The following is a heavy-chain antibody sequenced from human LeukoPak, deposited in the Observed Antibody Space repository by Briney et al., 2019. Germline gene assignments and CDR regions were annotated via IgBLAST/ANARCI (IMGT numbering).Heavy chain of an antibody. CDR1: GYTFTSYA. D-gene: IGHD5-18*01. CDR3: ARGAMVGWFDP. Sequence: EASVTVSCKASGYTFTSYAMHWVRQAPGQRLEWMGWINAGNGNTKYSQEFQGRVTITRDTSASTAYMELSSLRSEDMAVYYCARGAMVGWFDPWGQGTLVTVSS. CDR2: INAGNGNT. J-gene: IGHJ5*02. V-gene: IGHV1-3*03.